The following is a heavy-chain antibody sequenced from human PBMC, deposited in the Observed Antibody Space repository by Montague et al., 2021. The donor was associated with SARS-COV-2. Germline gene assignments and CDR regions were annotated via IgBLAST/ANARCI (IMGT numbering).Heavy chain of an antibody. CDR1: GFSLSTSGMR. D-gene: IGHD3-9*01. V-gene: IGHV2-70*04. Sequence: PALVKPTQTLTLTCTFSGFSLSTSGMRASWIRQPPGKALEWLARIDWDDDKFYSTSLKTRLTISKDTSKNQVVLTMTNMDPVDTATYYCARSYYDILTAYFSPFGLRGQGTLGTVSS. CDR2: IDWDDDK. J-gene: IGHJ4*01. CDR3: ARSYYDILTAYFSPFGL.